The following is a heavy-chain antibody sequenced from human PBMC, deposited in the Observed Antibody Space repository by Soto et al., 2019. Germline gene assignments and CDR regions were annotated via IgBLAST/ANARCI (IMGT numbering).Heavy chain of an antibody. D-gene: IGHD1-1*01. Sequence: EVHLVESGGGLVQPGGSLRLSCATSGFTFRSYCMTWVRQAPGKGLEWVASIKQDGSEDHYVDSVKGRFTISRDNAENSLYLQMNSLKVNDTAVYYCARDPGRRFDYWGPGTLVTVSS. CDR2: IKQDGSED. V-gene: IGHV3-7*03. CDR1: GFTFRSYC. J-gene: IGHJ4*02. CDR3: ARDPGRRFDY.